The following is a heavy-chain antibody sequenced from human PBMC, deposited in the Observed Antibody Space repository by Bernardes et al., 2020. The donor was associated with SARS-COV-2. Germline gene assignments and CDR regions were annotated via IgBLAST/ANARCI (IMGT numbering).Heavy chain of an antibody. J-gene: IGHJ4*02. D-gene: IGHD4-17*01. Sequence: GGSLRLSCAASGFSFSSHWMHWVRRAPGKGLVWVSRVNTDGSRTSYADSVKGRFTISRDNAKNTLYLQMNSLSVEDTAVYYCVKGGYDYGDWDYRGQRTLVTVSS. CDR3: VKGGYDYGDWDY. CDR2: VNTDGSRT. V-gene: IGHV3-74*01. CDR1: GFSFSSHW.